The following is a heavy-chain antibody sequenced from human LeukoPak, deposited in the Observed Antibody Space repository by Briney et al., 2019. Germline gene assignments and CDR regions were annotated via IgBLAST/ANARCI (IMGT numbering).Heavy chain of an antibody. J-gene: IGHJ5*02. CDR3: ARQEYCSGGSCYTWFDP. CDR1: GYSFTNSW. Sequence: GESLKISCKGSGYSFTNSWIGWVRLMPGKGLEWMGIIYPGDSDTRYSPSFQGQVTISADKSISTAYLQWSGLKASDTAMYYCARQEYCSGGSCYTWFDPWGQGTLVTVSS. V-gene: IGHV5-51*01. D-gene: IGHD2-15*01. CDR2: IYPGDSDT.